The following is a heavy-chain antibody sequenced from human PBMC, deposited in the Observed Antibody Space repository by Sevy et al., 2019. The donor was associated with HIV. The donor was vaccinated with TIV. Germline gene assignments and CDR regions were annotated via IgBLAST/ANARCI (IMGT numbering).Heavy chain of an antibody. J-gene: IGHJ3*02. Sequence: GGSLRLSCAASGFTFSSYSMNWVRQAPGKGLEWVSSIISSSSYIYYADSVKGRFTISRDNAKNSLYLQMNSLRAEDTAVYYCARDEYGYDSSGYYYGFAFDIWGQGTMVTVSS. CDR3: ARDEYGYDSSGYYYGFAFDI. CDR2: IISSSSYI. CDR1: GFTFSSYS. D-gene: IGHD3-22*01. V-gene: IGHV3-21*01.